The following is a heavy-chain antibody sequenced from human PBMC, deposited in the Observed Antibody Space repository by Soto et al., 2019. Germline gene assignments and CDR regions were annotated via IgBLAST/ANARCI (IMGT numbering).Heavy chain of an antibody. Sequence: GESLKISCKCSGYNFNAYWIACVRQMPVKFLECMGIIYPSDSDTRYSPSFQFQFTISAYKSISTAYLQWSSLKASDTAMYFFARPSRGDFWSCYQATKYYYSGMDDWGQGTKVTVSS. CDR1: GYNFNAYW. CDR3: ARPSRGDFWSCYQATKYYYSGMDD. D-gene: IGHD3-3*01. V-gene: IGHV5-51*01. J-gene: IGHJ6*02. CDR2: IYPSDSDT.